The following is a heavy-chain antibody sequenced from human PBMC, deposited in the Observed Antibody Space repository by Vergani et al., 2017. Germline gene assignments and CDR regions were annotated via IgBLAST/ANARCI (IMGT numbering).Heavy chain of an antibody. J-gene: IGHJ3*02. CDR1: GYTFTSYD. Sequence: QVQLVQSGAEVKKPGASVKVSCKASGYTFTSYDINWVRQATGQGLEWMGWMNPNSGNTGYAQKFQGRVTMTRNTSISTAYMELSSLRAEDTAVYYCAKDVLVSTRSGYAFDIWGQGTMVTVSS. D-gene: IGHD6-19*01. CDR3: AKDVLVSTRSGYAFDI. V-gene: IGHV1-8*01. CDR2: MNPNSGNT.